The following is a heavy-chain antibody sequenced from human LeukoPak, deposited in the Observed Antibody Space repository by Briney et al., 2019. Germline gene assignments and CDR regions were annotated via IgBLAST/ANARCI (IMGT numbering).Heavy chain of an antibody. CDR1: TFTVIDHY. J-gene: IGHJ6*02. CDR2: IYPGGST. V-gene: IGHV3-66*02. Sequence: GGSLRLSCAASTFTVIDHYMTWVRQAPGRGLEWVAAIYPGGSTYYADSVKGRFTISRDKSKNTLYLQMNTLGAEETAVYYSARGAGVSHYYYYAMDIWGQGTTVTVSS. CDR3: ARGAGVSHYYYYAMDI. D-gene: IGHD2-21*01.